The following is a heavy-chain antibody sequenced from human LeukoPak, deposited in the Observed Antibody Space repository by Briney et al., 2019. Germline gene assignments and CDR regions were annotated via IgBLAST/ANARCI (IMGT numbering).Heavy chain of an antibody. D-gene: IGHD3-3*01. J-gene: IGHJ6*02. CDR1: GFTFSSYS. CDR2: ISSSSSTI. CDR3: ARDLLEGTIFGVVIREAPMDV. Sequence: GGSLRLSCAASGFTFSSYSMNWVRQAPGKGLEWVSYISSSSSTIYYADSVKGRFTISRDNAKNSLYLQMNSLRAEDTAVYYCARDLLEGTIFGVVIREAPMDVWGQGTTVTVSS. V-gene: IGHV3-48*01.